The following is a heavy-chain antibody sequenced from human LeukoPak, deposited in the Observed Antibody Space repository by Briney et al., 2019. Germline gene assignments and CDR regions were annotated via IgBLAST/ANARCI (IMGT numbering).Heavy chain of an antibody. CDR2: IWSDGSNK. V-gene: IGHV3-33*08. CDR1: GFTFSSYG. D-gene: IGHD3-10*01. J-gene: IGHJ4*02. CDR3: ATPSYYYGTQFDY. Sequence: PGRSLRLSCAASGFTFSSYGMHWVRQAPGKGLEWVAVIWSDGSNKYYADSVKGRFTISRDNSKNTLYLQMNSLRAEDTAVYYCATPSYYYGTQFDYWGQGTLVTVSS.